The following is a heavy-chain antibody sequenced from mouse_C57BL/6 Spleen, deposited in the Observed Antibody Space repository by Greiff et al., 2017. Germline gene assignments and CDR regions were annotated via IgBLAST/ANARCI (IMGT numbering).Heavy chain of an antibody. V-gene: IGHV2-2*01. D-gene: IGHD2-1*01. CDR1: GFSLTSYG. CDR3: ARGKGNLAWFAY. CDR2: IWSGGST. J-gene: IGHJ3*01. Sequence: QVQLQQSGPGLVQPSQSLSITCTVSGFSLTSYGVHWVRQSPGKGLEWLGVIWSGGSTDYNAAFISRLSISKDNSKSQVFFKMNSLQAVDTAIYYCARGKGNLAWFAYWGQGTLVTVSA.